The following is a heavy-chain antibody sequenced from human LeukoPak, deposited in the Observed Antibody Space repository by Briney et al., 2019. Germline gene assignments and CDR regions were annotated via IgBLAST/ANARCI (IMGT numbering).Heavy chain of an antibody. D-gene: IGHD6-13*01. CDR3: ATDLGSSWYLIDY. CDR1: GFTFSSYA. CDR2: ISYDGSNK. V-gene: IGHV3-30-3*01. J-gene: IGHJ4*02. Sequence: GGSLRLSCAASGFTFSSYAMHWVRQAPGKGLEWVAVISYDGSNKYYADSVKGRFTISRDNSKNTLYLQMNSLRAEDTAVYYCATDLGSSWYLIDYWGQGTLVTVSS.